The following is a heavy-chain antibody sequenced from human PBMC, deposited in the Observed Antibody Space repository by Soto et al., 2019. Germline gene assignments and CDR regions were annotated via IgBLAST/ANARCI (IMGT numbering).Heavy chain of an antibody. J-gene: IGHJ4*02. CDR2: INPDGSEK. CDR3: ARTMTARTDDY. D-gene: IGHD3-22*01. V-gene: IGHV3-7*01. CDR1: GFTFSSYW. Sequence: EVHLVESGGGLVLPGGSLRLSCAASGFTFSSYWMSWVRQTPGKGLEWVGNINPDGSEKYYVDSVRGRFTISRDNAANSLYLHMNSLRAEDTAVYYCARTMTARTDDYWGQGTLVTVSS.